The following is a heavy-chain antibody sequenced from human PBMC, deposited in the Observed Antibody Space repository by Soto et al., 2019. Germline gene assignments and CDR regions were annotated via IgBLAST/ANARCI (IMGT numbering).Heavy chain of an antibody. CDR2: IYYSGST. V-gene: IGHV4-31*03. D-gene: IGHD3-16*01. J-gene: IGHJ5*01. Sequence: SETLSLTCTVSGGSISSVGYYWSWIRQHPGKGLEWIGYIYYSGSTYYNPSLKSRVTISVDTSKNQFSLKLSSVTAADTAVYYCARTMNTSISYWFDPWGQGTFVTVSS. CDR1: GGSISSVGYY. CDR3: ARTMNTSISYWFDP.